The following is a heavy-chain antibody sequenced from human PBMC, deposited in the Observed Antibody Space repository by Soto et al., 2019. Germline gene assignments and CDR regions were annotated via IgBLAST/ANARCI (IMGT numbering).Heavy chain of an antibody. Sequence: QLPLQESGPGLVKPSETLSLTCTVSGGSISSSSYYWGWIRQPPGKGLEWIGRIYYSGSTYSNPSLKSRVTISVNTSKNQFSVKLSSVTAADTAVYYCGRHPRRSTIAADWGEGTMVTVSS. CDR3: GRHPRRSTIAAD. J-gene: IGHJ4*02. CDR1: GGSISSSSYY. V-gene: IGHV4-39*01. D-gene: IGHD2-2*01. CDR2: IYYSGST.